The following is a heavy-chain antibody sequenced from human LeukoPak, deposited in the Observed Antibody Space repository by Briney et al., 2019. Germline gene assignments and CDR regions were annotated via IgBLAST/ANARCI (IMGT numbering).Heavy chain of an antibody. Sequence: GESLKISCKGSGYSFPSYWIGWVRQMPGKGLECMGVIYLGDSDTRYSPSFQGQVTISADKSISTAYLQWSSLRASDTAMYYCARLPYCGGDCYPNWFDPWGQGTLVTVSS. D-gene: IGHD2-21*02. J-gene: IGHJ5*02. V-gene: IGHV5-51*01. CDR1: GYSFPSYW. CDR3: ARLPYCGGDCYPNWFDP. CDR2: IYLGDSDT.